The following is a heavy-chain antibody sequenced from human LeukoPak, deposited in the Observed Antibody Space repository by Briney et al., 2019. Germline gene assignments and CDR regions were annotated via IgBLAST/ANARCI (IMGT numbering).Heavy chain of an antibody. CDR1: GGSLRGHY. CDR2: IDHSETT. V-gene: IGHV4-34*01. CDR3: ARVGYQLLYAYYYYYMDV. J-gene: IGHJ6*03. D-gene: IGHD3-10*01. Sequence: SETLSLTCAVNGGSLRGHYWSWIRQPPGKGLEWIGEIDHSETTNYNPSLEGRVTISIDTSKNQVSLNLSSVNAADTAVYYCARVGYQLLYAYYYYYMDVWAKGTTVTVSS.